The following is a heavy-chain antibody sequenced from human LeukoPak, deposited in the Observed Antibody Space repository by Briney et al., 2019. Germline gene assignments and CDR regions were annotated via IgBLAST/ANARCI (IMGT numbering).Heavy chain of an antibody. D-gene: IGHD2-8*01. J-gene: IGHJ4*02. CDR1: GFTFSSYE. Sequence: PGGSLRLSCTASGFTFSSYEMNCVSQDPGKGLVWVSYISSSGSNIYYADSVKGRFTISRDISRNTLYVQMNSLRVEDTAIYYCARYIRSPLYYFDYWGRGTLGTVSP. V-gene: IGHV3-48*03. CDR2: ISSSGSNI. CDR3: ARYIRSPLYYFDY.